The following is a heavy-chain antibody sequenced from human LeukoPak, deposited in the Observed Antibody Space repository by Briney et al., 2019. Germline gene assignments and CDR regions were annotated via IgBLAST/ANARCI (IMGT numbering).Heavy chain of an antibody. Sequence: GGSLRLSCAASGFTFSTSWMSWVRQAPGKGLEWVANIQQDGSGKYYVDSVKGRFAISRDNAKNSLYLQMNSLRAEDTVVYYCARFSLYDNSGYYSWLFDFWGQGTLVTVSS. CDR1: GFTFSTSW. CDR3: ARFSLYDNSGYYSWLFDF. V-gene: IGHV3-7*01. D-gene: IGHD3-22*01. J-gene: IGHJ4*02. CDR2: IQQDGSGK.